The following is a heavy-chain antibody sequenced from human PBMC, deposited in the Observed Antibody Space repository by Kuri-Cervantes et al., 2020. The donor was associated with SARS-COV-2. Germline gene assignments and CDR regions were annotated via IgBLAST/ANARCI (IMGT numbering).Heavy chain of an antibody. J-gene: IGHJ5*02. D-gene: IGHD6-19*01. CDR1: GGSVSSGSYY. CDR3: TRETVAGTEDWFDP. V-gene: IGHV4-61*01. Sequence: SETLSLTCTVSGGSVSSGSYYWSWIRQPPGKGLEWIGYIYYSGSTNYNPSLKSRVTISVDTSKNQFSLKLSSVTAADTAVYYCTRETVAGTEDWFDPWGQGTLVTVSS. CDR2: IYYSGST.